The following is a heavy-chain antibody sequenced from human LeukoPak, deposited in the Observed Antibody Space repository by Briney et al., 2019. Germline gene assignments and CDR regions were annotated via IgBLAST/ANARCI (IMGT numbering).Heavy chain of an antibody. CDR1: GGSISSSSYY. J-gene: IGHJ4*02. Sequence: SETLSLTCTVSGGSISSSSYYWGWIRQPPGKGLEWIGSIYYSGSTYYNPSLKSRVTISVDTSKNQFSLKLSSVTAADTAVYYCASRRSSGWYDYWGQGTLVTVSS. CDR3: ASRRSSGWYDY. D-gene: IGHD6-19*01. CDR2: IYYSGST. V-gene: IGHV4-39*01.